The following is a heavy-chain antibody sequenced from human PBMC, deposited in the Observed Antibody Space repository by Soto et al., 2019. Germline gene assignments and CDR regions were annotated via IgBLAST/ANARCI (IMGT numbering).Heavy chain of an antibody. CDR1: GWSFRGYY. D-gene: IGHD5-12*01. CDR3: ARGGNSGYVW. Sequence: SETLSLTCAVYGWSFRGYYWSWIRQPPGKGLEWIGEINHSGNTKSNPSLKSRVTISVDTSKNHFSLKLSSVTAADTAVYYCARGGNSGYVWWGQGALVTVSS. CDR2: INHSGNT. V-gene: IGHV4-34*01. J-gene: IGHJ4*02.